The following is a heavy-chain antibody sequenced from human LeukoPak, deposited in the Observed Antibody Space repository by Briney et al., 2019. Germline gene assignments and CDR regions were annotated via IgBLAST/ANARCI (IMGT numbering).Heavy chain of an antibody. CDR3: AREADDYGEFKFDYYYGMDV. CDR2: ISAYNGNT. CDR1: GYTFTSYG. V-gene: IGHV1-18*01. J-gene: IGHJ6*02. D-gene: IGHD4-17*01. Sequence: GASVKVSCKASGYTFTSYGISWVRQAPGQGLEWMGWISAYNGNTNYAQKLQGRVTMTTDTSTSTAYMELRSLRSDDTAVYYCAREADDYGEFKFDYYYGMDVWGQGTTVTVSS.